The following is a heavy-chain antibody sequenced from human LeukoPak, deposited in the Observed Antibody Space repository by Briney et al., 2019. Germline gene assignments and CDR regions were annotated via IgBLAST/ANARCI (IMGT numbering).Heavy chain of an antibody. CDR3: ALDYYDNSGYLPFDS. D-gene: IGHD3-22*01. CDR1: GASISKITYY. V-gene: IGHV4-39*01. CDR2: MYSSGSS. Sequence: SETLSLTCTVSGASISKITYYWGWIRQPPGKGLEWIGSMYSSGSSYYKASLKSRVTISVDTSKNQFSLSLNSVTAADTAVYFCALDYYDNSGYLPFDSWGQGTLVTVSP. J-gene: IGHJ4*02.